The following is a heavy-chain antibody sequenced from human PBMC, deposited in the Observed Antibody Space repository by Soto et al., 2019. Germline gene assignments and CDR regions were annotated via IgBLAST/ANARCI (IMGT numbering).Heavy chain of an antibody. CDR1: GYTFASSY. CDR3: ARGITMVRGVITSPQVVNWFDP. V-gene: IGHV1-46*01. D-gene: IGHD3-10*01. Sequence: ASVEVSCKASGYTFASSYMRWVRQAPGQGLEWMGIINPSGGSTSYAQKFQGRVTMTRDTSTSTVYMELSSLRSEDTAVYYCARGITMVRGVITSPQVVNWFDPWGQGTLVTVSS. CDR2: INPSGGST. J-gene: IGHJ5*02.